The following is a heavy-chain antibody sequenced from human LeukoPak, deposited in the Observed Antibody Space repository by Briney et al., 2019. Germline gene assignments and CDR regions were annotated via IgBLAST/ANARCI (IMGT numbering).Heavy chain of an antibody. CDR2: INPNSGGT. V-gene: IGHV1-2*02. Sequence: ASVKVSCKASGYTFTGYYMHWVRQAPGQGLEWMGWINPNSGGTNYAQKFQGRVTMTRDTSISTAYMELSRLRSDDTDVYYCARDPMTTVTTSDAFDIWGQGTMVTVSS. D-gene: IGHD4-17*01. CDR1: GYTFTGYY. J-gene: IGHJ3*02. CDR3: ARDPMTTVTTSDAFDI.